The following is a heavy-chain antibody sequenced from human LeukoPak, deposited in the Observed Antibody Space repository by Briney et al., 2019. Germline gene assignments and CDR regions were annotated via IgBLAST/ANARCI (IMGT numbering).Heavy chain of an antibody. D-gene: IGHD5-12*01. J-gene: IGHJ6*02. Sequence: GGSLRLSCAASRFTFSIYAMNWVRQAPGKGLEWVSTISGSGGSTYYADSVEGRFTISRDNSKNTLYLQMNSLRAEDTAVYYCAKDEGYSGYQRYGMDVWGQGTTVTVSS. CDR1: RFTFSIYA. CDR2: ISGSGGST. CDR3: AKDEGYSGYQRYGMDV. V-gene: IGHV3-23*01.